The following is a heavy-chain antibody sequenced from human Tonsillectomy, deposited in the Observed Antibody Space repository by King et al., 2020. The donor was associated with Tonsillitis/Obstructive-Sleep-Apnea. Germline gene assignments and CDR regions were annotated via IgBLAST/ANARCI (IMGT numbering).Heavy chain of an antibody. D-gene: IGHD2-2*02. Sequence: VQLVESGGGLVKPGGSLRLSCAASGFTFSIYSMNWVRQAPGKGLEWVSSISSSSSYIYHADSVKGRFTISRDNAKNSLYLQMNSLRAEDTAVYYCARYCSSTRCYTNAIDIWGQGTMDTVSS. V-gene: IGHV3-21*01. J-gene: IGHJ3*02. CDR3: ARYCSSTRCYTNAIDI. CDR1: GFTFSIYS. CDR2: ISSSSSYI.